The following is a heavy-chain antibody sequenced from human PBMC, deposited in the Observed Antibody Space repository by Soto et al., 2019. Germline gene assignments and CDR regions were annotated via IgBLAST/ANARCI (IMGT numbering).Heavy chain of an antibody. CDR3: ARTDPSRAFDI. J-gene: IGHJ3*02. CDR1: GGSFSGYY. Sequence: ETLSLTCAVYGGSFSGYYWSWIRQPPGKGLEWIGEINHSGSTNYNPSLKSRVTISVDTSKNQFSLKLSSVTAADTAVYYCARTDPSRAFDIWGQGTMVTVSS. CDR2: INHSGST. V-gene: IGHV4-34*01.